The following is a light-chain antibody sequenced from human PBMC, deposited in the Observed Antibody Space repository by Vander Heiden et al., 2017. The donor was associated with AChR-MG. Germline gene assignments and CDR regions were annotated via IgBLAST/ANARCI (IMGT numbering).Light chain of an antibody. V-gene: IGKV2-28*01. CDR2: LGS. Sequence: DIVMPPSPLPLPVTPGEPATISCRTRKSLFNSNGYNYLDWYLQKPGQSPQLLIYLGSNRASGVPDRFSGSGSGTDFTLKISRVEAEDVGVYYCKQALQTPGTFGQGTKLDIK. CDR3: KQALQTPGT. J-gene: IGKJ2*01. CDR1: KSLFNSNGYNY.